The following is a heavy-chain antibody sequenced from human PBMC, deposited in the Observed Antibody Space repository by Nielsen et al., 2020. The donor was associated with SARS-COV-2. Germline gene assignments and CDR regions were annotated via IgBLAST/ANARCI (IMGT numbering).Heavy chain of an antibody. J-gene: IGHJ6*03. Sequence: ASVKVSCKASGYTFTSNDITWVRQAPGQGLEWMGWISPHSGTTEYGQKFQDRVTMTTDTSTSTAYMELRSLRSDDTAVYYCARPITNNYYYYYMDVWGKGTTVTVS. CDR3: ARPITNNYYYYYMDV. CDR2: ISPHSGTT. CDR1: GYTFTSND. V-gene: IGHV1-18*04.